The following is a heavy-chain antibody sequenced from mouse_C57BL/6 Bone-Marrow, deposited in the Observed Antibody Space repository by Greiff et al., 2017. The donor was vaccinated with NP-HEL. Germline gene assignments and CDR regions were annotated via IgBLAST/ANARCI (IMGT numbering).Heavy chain of an antibody. CDR1: GYTFTSYG. CDR2: IYPRSGNT. V-gene: IGHV1-81*01. J-gene: IGHJ1*03. Sequence: QVQLQQSGAELARPGASVKLSCKASGYTFTSYGISWVKQRTGQGLEWIGEIYPRSGNTYYNEKFKGKATLTADKSSSTAYMELRSLTSEDSAVYFCAREADGYYWYFDVWGTGTTVTVSS. CDR3: AREADGYYWYFDV. D-gene: IGHD2-3*01.